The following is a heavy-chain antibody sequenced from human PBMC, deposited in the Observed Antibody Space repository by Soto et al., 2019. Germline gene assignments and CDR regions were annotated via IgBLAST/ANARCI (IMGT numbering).Heavy chain of an antibody. J-gene: IGHJ4*02. CDR2: ISYDGSNK. D-gene: IGHD6-19*01. Sequence: PGGSLRLSCAASGFTFSSYAMHWVRQAPGKGLEWVAVISYDGSNKYYADSVKGRFTISRDNSKNTLYLQMNSLRAEDTAVYYCARDRGRIAVAGYLDYWGQGTLVTVSS. CDR1: GFTFSSYA. V-gene: IGHV3-30-3*01. CDR3: ARDRGRIAVAGYLDY.